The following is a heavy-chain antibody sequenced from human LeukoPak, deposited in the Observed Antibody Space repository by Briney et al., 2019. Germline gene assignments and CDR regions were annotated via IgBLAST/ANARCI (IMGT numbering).Heavy chain of an antibody. V-gene: IGHV3-23*01. CDR3: ARAPPYCSSTSCYTNFDY. J-gene: IGHJ4*02. D-gene: IGHD2-2*02. CDR1: GFTFSSYA. Sequence: PGGSPRLSCAASGFTFSSYAMSWVRQAPGKGLEWVSAISGSGANTYYTDSVKGRFTISRDNSNNALYLQMNSLRAEDTAVYYCARAPPYCSSTSCYTNFDYWGQGTLVTVSS. CDR2: ISGSGANT.